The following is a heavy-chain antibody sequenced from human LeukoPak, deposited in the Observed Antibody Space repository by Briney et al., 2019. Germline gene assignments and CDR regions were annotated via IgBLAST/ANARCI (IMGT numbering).Heavy chain of an antibody. Sequence: GSLRLSCAGSGFTFSTYTMNWVRQAPGKGLEWVSSISSSSSYIYYGDSVKGRFTVSRDNARNSLSLQMNSLRAEDTAVYYCAELGITMIGGVWGKGTTVTISS. CDR2: ISSSSSYI. CDR1: GFTFSTYT. V-gene: IGHV3-21*01. D-gene: IGHD3-10*01. J-gene: IGHJ6*04. CDR3: AELGITMIGGV.